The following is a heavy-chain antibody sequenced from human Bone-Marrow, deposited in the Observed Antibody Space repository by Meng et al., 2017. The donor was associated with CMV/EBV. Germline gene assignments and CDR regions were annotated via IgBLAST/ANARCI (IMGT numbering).Heavy chain of an antibody. Sequence: GGSLRLSCIASGFTFGDYALSWVRQAPGKGLKWVGFIKTKANGGTTEYAASVKGRFTISRDDSKNIAYLQMNSLQSEDTAVYYCVRVCHSTNAVCQNWFDPWGQGTLVTVSS. CDR2: IKTKANGGTT. CDR3: VRVCHSTNAVCQNWFDP. CDR1: GFTFGDYA. J-gene: IGHJ5*02. D-gene: IGHD2-8*01. V-gene: IGHV3-49*04.